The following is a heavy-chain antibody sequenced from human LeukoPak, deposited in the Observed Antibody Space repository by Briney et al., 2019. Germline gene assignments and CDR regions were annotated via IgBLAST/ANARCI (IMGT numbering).Heavy chain of an antibody. CDR2: IIPIFGTA. CDR1: GCTFSSYA. Sequence: SVKVSRKASGCTFSSYAISWVRQAPAQGLEWMGGIIPIFGTANYAQKFQGRVTITTDESTSTAYMELSSLRSEDTAVYYCARDNYAGANWFDPWGQGTLVTVSS. D-gene: IGHD1-7*01. CDR3: ARDNYAGANWFDP. V-gene: IGHV1-69*05. J-gene: IGHJ5*02.